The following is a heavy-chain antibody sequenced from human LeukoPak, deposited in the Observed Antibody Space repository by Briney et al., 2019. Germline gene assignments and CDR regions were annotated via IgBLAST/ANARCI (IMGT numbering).Heavy chain of an antibody. J-gene: IGHJ4*02. V-gene: IGHV5-51*01. CDR1: GYIFTSYW. Sequence: GESLKISCKGSGYIFTSYWIGWVRHLPGKGLEWMGIIYPGDSDTKYSPSFQGQVTISADTSINTAYLQWSSLKASDTAMYYCARQGGWVFNGAYYFDYWGQGTLVTVSS. CDR2: IYPGDSDT. D-gene: IGHD6-19*01. CDR3: ARQGGWVFNGAYYFDY.